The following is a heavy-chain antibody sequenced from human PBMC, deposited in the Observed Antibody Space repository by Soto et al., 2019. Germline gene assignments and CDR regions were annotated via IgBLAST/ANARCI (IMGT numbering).Heavy chain of an antibody. D-gene: IGHD1-26*01. CDR1: GFIFENFG. CDR3: AKNQGVELVPLATVDWFDP. CDR2: ISGSGFKK. J-gene: IGHJ5*02. Sequence: GGSLRLSCAASGFIFENFGMSWVRQAPGKGLEWISSISGSGFKKYYADPVQGRFTISRDNSKSTVYLELNNLSAEDTAVYHCAKNQGVELVPLATVDWFDPWGEGSVDTVSS. V-gene: IGHV3-23*01.